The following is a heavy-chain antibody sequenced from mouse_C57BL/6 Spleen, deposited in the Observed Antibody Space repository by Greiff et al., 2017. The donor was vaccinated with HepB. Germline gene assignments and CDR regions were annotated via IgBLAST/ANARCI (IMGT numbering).Heavy chain of an antibody. Sequence: VQLQQSGPELVKPGASVKISCKASGYAFSSSWMNWVKQRPGKGLEWIGRIYPGDGDTNYNGKFKGKATLTADKSSSTAYMQLSSLTSEDSAVYFCARTVAGFLDYWGQGTTLTVSS. J-gene: IGHJ2*01. CDR1: GYAFSSSW. CDR3: ARTVAGFLDY. V-gene: IGHV1-82*01. CDR2: IYPGDGDT. D-gene: IGHD1-1*01.